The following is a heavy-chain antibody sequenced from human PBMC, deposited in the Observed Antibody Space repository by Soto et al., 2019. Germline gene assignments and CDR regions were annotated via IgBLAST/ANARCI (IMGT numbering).Heavy chain of an antibody. J-gene: IGHJ2*01. Sequence: TWETLSLTCTVSGGSINSRDYFWNWIRQRPGKGLEWIGYIDYTGNTYYNPTLKSRISMSLDTSKTQFSLDLTSVTAADTALYYCARARGKSYTSSPNWYFDLWGRGALVTV. CDR2: IDYTGNT. D-gene: IGHD6-6*01. V-gene: IGHV4-31*03. CDR1: GGSINSRDYF. CDR3: ARARGKSYTSSPNWYFDL.